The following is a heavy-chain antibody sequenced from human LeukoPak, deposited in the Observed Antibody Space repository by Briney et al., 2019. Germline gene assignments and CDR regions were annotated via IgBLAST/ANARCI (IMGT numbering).Heavy chain of an antibody. CDR1: GGTFSSYA. J-gene: IGHJ4*02. D-gene: IGHD1-1*01. V-gene: IGHV1-69*05. CDR3: ASTTSNGYFDY. Sequence: SVKVSCKASGGTFSSYAISWVRQAPGQGLEWMGGIIPLFGTANYAQKFQGRLTITTDESTSTAYMELSSLRSEDTAVYYCASTTSNGYFDYWGQGTLVTVSS. CDR2: IIPLFGTA.